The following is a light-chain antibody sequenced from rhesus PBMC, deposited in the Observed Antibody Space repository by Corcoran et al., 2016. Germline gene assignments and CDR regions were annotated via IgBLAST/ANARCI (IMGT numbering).Light chain of an antibody. J-gene: IGKJ1*01. CDR2: KAS. Sequence: DIQMTQSPSSLSASVGDTVTITCRASQSTGSWLAWYQQKPGNAPKFLIYKASSLQSGVPSRFSGTGSWTDFTLTINSLQSEDFATYYCQHYGSRPPTFGQGTKVEFQ. V-gene: IGKV1-22*01. CDR3: QHYGSRPPT. CDR1: QSTGSW.